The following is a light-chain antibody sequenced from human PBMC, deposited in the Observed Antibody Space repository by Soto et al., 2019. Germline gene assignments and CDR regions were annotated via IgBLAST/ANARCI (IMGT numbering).Light chain of an antibody. J-gene: IGLJ2*01. Sequence: QSALTQPASVSGSPGQSITISCTGTSSDVGSYNLVSWYQQHPGKAPKLMIYEDIERPSGVSNRFSGSKSGNTASLTISGLQNEDAADYYCCSYAGGTSVVFGGGTQLTVL. V-gene: IGLV2-23*01. CDR2: EDI. CDR1: SSDVGSYNL. CDR3: CSYAGGTSVV.